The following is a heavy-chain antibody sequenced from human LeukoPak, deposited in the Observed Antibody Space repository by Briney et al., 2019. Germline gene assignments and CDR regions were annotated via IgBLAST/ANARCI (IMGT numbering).Heavy chain of an antibody. J-gene: IGHJ4*02. CDR2: INPNSGGT. D-gene: IGHD3-22*01. CDR1: GYTSTGYY. V-gene: IGHV1-2*06. Sequence: ASVKVSCKASGYTSTGYYMHWVRRAPGQGLEWMGRINPNSGGTNYAQKFQGRVTMTRDTSISTAYMELSRLRSDDTAVYYCARSLSPHPNNYYDSSGYEGDYWGQGTLVTVSS. CDR3: ARSLSPHPNNYYDSSGYEGDY.